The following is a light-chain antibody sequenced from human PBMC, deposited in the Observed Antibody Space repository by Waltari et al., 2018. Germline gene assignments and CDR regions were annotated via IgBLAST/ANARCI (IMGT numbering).Light chain of an antibody. CDR1: QSVSSS. Sequence: EIVLTQSPATLSLSPGERATLSCRASQSVSSSLAWYQQKPGQAPRLLIYDASNRATGIPAKFSGSGSGTDFTLTISSLEPEDFAVYYWQQRSNWPRTFGQGTKVEIK. J-gene: IGKJ1*01. CDR3: QQRSNWPRT. CDR2: DAS. V-gene: IGKV3-11*01.